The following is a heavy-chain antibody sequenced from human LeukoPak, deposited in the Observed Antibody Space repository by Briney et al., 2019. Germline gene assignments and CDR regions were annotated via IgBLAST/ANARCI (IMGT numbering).Heavy chain of an antibody. V-gene: IGHV4-61*02. J-gene: IGHJ4*02. CDR1: GGSISSGSYY. CDR2: IYTSGST. D-gene: IGHD3-22*01. Sequence: SQTLSLTCTVSGGSISSGSYYWSWIRQPAGKGLEWIGRIYTSGSTNYNPSLKSRVTISLDMSKNQFSLKLTSVTAADTAVYYCARGVYDSSGYYYFDYWGQGTLVTVSS. CDR3: ARGVYDSSGYYYFDY.